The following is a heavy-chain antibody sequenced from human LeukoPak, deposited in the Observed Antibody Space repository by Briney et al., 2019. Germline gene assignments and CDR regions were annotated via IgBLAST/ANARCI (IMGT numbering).Heavy chain of an antibody. V-gene: IGHV4-59*01. CDR2: IDYRGNT. D-gene: IGHD5-24*01. Sequence: SETLSLMCSVSRGSISSYYRSWIRQAPGQALEWIGYIDYRGNTDYNPSLKSRVTMSVDMDKNQFYLKVDSVTAADTAIYYCARGGRWVQDPLDYWGQGTLVIVSS. J-gene: IGHJ4*02. CDR1: RGSISSYY. CDR3: ARGGRWVQDPLDY.